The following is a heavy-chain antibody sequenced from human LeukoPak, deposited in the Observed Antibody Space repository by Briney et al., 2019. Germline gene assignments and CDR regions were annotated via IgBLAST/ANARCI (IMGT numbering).Heavy chain of an antibody. J-gene: IGHJ4*02. CDR2: MNPNSGNT. V-gene: IGHV1-8*01. Sequence: ASVKVSCKASGYTFTSYDINWVRQATGQGLEWMGWMNPNSGNTGYAQKFQGRVTMTRNTSIRTAYMELSSLRSADTAVYYCARGRLIAARWVDWGQGTLVTVSS. D-gene: IGHD6-6*01. CDR1: GYTFTSYD. CDR3: ARGRLIAARWVD.